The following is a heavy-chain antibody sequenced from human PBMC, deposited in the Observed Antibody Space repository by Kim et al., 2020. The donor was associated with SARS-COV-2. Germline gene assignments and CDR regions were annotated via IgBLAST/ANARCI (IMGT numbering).Heavy chain of an antibody. V-gene: IGHV3-23*01. CDR2: ISGNGIYT. D-gene: IGHD6-19*01. Sequence: GGSLRLSCAASGLTFSNYAMNWVRQAPGKGLEWVSGISGNGIYTYYADSVKGRFTISRDNSKNIVYLQMNSLRVEDTAIYYCAKSLENNGWYFEGADCWGQGTLVTVSS. CDR3: AKSLENNGWYFEGADC. CDR1: GLTFSNYA. J-gene: IGHJ4*02.